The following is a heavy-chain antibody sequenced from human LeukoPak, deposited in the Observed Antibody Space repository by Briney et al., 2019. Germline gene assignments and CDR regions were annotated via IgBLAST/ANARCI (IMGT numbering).Heavy chain of an antibody. CDR3: ARDHSFSSNWYMLDY. D-gene: IGHD6-13*01. J-gene: IGHJ4*02. CDR1: GFTFSSYW. V-gene: IGHV3-7*01. CDR2: IKQDGSEK. Sequence: GGSLRLSCAASGFTFSSYWMSWVRQAPGKGLEWVANIKQDGSEKYYVDSVKGRFTISRDNAKNSLYLQMNSLRAEDTAVYYCARDHSFSSNWYMLDYWGQGTLVTVSS.